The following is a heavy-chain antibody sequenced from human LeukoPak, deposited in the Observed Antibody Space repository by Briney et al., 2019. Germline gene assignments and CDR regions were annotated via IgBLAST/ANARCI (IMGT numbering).Heavy chain of an antibody. CDR1: GFTFSSYS. CDR2: ISSSSTTI. CDR3: ARVQGYSYGPDYYYYYMDV. D-gene: IGHD5-18*01. Sequence: GGSLILSCAASGFTFSSYSMNWVRQAPGKGLEWVSYISSSSTTIYYADSVKGRFTISRDNAKNPLYLQMNSLRAEDTAVFYCARVQGYSYGPDYYYYYMDVWGKGTTVTVSS. V-gene: IGHV3-48*01. J-gene: IGHJ6*03.